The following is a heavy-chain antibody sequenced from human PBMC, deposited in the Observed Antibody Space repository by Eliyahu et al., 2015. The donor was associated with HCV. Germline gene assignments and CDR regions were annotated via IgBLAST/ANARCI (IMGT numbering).Heavy chain of an antibody. CDR2: ISGSGGST. Sequence: EVQLLESGGGLVQPGGSLRLSCAASGFTFSSYAMSWVRQAPGKGLEGVSAISGSGGSTYYADSVKGRFTISRDNSKNTLYLQMNSLRAEDTAVYYCAKGGRDRYFDWLSYLGYFDYWGQGTLVTVSS. J-gene: IGHJ4*02. D-gene: IGHD3-9*01. CDR1: GFTFSSYA. V-gene: IGHV3-23*01. CDR3: AKGGRDRYFDWLSYLGYFDY.